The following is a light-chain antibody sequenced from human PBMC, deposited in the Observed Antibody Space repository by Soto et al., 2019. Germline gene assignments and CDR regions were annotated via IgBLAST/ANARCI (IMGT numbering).Light chain of an antibody. Sequence: IQMTQSPSSLSASVGYRFTITCRASQGIRNDLGWYQQKPGKAPKLLIYAASSLQSGVPSRFSGSGSGTDFTLTISSLQPEDFATYYCQKSYSTPLNFGGGTKVDIK. V-gene: IGKV1-39*01. CDR3: QKSYSTPLN. CDR2: AAS. J-gene: IGKJ4*01. CDR1: QGIRND.